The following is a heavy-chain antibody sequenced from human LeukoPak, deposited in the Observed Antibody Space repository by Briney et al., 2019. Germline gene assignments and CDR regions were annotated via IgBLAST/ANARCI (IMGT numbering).Heavy chain of an antibody. J-gene: IGHJ3*02. CDR1: GYSISSGYY. CDR2: IYHSGST. Sequence: SETLSLTCAVSGYSISSGYYCGWIRQPPGKGLECIGSIYHSGSTYYNPSLKSRVTISVDTSKNQFSLKLSSVTAADTAVYYCARNKDYLDAFDIWGQGTMVTVSS. V-gene: IGHV4-38-2*01. CDR3: ARNKDYLDAFDI. D-gene: IGHD4-11*01.